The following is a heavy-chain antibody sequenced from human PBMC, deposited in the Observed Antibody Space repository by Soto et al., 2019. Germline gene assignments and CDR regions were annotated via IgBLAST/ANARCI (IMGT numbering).Heavy chain of an antibody. Sequence: SETLSLTCTVSGGSISSYYWSWIRQPPGKGLEWIGYIYYSGSTNYNPSLKSRVTISVDTSKNQFSLKLSSVTAADTAVYYCARGLGYCSGGSCYHWFDPWGQGTLVTVS. CDR1: GGSISSYY. J-gene: IGHJ5*02. V-gene: IGHV4-59*01. CDR2: IYYSGST. CDR3: ARGLGYCSGGSCYHWFDP. D-gene: IGHD2-15*01.